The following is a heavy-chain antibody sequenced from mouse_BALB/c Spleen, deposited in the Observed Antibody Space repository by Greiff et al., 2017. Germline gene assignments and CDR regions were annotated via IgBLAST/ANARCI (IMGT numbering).Heavy chain of an antibody. J-gene: IGHJ4*01. Sequence: VQLQQSGAELVRPGASVTLSCKASGYTFTDYEMHWVKQTPVHGLEWIGAIDPETGGTAYNQKFKGKATLTADKSSSTAYMELRSLTSEDSAVYYCTRGDYGNYYAMDYWGQGTSVTVSS. V-gene: IGHV1-15*01. CDR1: GYTFTDYE. CDR2: IDPETGGT. CDR3: TRGDYGNYYAMDY. D-gene: IGHD2-1*01.